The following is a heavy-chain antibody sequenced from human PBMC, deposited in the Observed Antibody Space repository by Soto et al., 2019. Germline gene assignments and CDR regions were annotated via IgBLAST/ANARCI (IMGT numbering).Heavy chain of an antibody. V-gene: IGHV3-64*01. J-gene: IGHJ6*03. D-gene: IGHD6-6*01. CDR1: GFTLSGYA. CDR2: ISSNGVGT. CDR3: ARRARPDFSYLDV. Sequence: EVQLAESGGGLAQPGGSLRLSCAASGFTLSGYAMDWVRQAQGKGLEYVSGISSNGVGTYYAKSVQGRFTISSDNSKNTVYLQMGSLRPEDMSVYYCARRARPDFSYLDVWGKGTTVTVSS.